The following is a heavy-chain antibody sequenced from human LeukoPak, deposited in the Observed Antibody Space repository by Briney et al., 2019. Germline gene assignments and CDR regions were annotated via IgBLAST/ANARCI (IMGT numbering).Heavy chain of an antibody. D-gene: IGHD2-21*01. CDR3: ARDVTVIGVDGQGTSFDI. V-gene: IGHV1-18*01. CDR1: GYSFTTSG. CDR2: INTRDNHA. Sequence: ASVKVSCKASGYSFTTSGITWLRQAPGQGLERVGWINTRDNHALYVQNFLGRVTLTIDTSTSTAYMDLRSLRSDDTAVYYCARDVTVIGVDGQGTSFDIWGQGTVVTVSS. J-gene: IGHJ3*02.